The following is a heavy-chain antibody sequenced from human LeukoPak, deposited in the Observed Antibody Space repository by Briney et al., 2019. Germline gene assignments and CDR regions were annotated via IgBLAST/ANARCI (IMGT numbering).Heavy chain of an antibody. CDR2: ISGTTGKT. V-gene: IGHV3-23*01. D-gene: IGHD5-18*01. Sequence: PGGSPRLSCEASGFTFRNYAMTWVRRAPGKGLEWVSAISGTTGKTYYADSVKGRFTVSRDNSKNTAYLQMNSLKTEDTAVYYCTRPGYGDTEVDYWGQGTLVTVSS. CDR1: GFTFRNYA. J-gene: IGHJ4*02. CDR3: TRPGYGDTEVDY.